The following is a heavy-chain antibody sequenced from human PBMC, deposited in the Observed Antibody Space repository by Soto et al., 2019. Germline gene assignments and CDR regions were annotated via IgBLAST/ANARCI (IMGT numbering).Heavy chain of an antibody. CDR3: VRVVATPGYPDN. D-gene: IGHD5-12*01. CDR1: GGTFSSYA. Sequence: QVQLVQSGAEVRQPASSVKVSCKTSGGTFSSYAISWVRQAPGQGLEWLGGIVPIVDKSTYAQKFQGRVTITADESTSTVYMELSRLRSDATAVYYCVRVVATPGYPDNGGQGTLLTVSS. CDR2: IVPIVDKS. J-gene: IGHJ4*02. V-gene: IGHV1-69*12.